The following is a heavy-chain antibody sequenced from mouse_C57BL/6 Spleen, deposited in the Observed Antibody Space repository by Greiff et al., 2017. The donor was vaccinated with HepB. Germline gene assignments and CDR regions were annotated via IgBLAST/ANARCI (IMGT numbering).Heavy chain of an antibody. CDR3: ARGIHFDV. V-gene: IGHV5-16*01. CDR1: GFTFSDYY. CDR2: INYDGSST. J-gene: IGHJ1*03. Sequence: DVKLVESEGGLVQPGSSMKLSCTASGFTFSDYYMAWVRQVPEKGLEWVANINYDGSSTYYLDSLKSRFIISRDNAKNILYLQMSSLKSEDTATYYCARGIHFDVWGTGTTVTVSS.